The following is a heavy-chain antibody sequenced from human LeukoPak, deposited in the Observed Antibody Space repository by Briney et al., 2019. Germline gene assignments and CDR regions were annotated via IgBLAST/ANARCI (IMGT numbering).Heavy chain of an antibody. Sequence: GESLKISCKGSGYSFTSYWIGWVRQMPGKGLEWMGIIYPGDSDTRYSPSFQGQVTISADKSISTAYLQWSSLKASDTAMYYCARLVSCSGGSCYPYYYYDGMDVWGQGTTVTVSS. D-gene: IGHD2-15*01. V-gene: IGHV5-51*01. CDR2: IYPGDSDT. CDR1: GYSFTSYW. J-gene: IGHJ6*02. CDR3: ARLVSCSGGSCYPYYYYDGMDV.